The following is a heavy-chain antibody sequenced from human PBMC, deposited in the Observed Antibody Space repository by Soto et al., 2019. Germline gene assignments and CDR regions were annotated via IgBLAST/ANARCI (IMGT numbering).Heavy chain of an antibody. J-gene: IGHJ4*02. Sequence: QVQLVQSGAEVKKPGSSVKVSCKSSGGTFSSYAISWVRQAPGQGLEWMGGIIPIFGTATYAQKFQGRVTITADESTGTAYMGLSSLRSEDTAVYYCARESRYCSGGSCYFLPGIDYWGQGTLVNFSS. CDR2: IIPIFGTA. CDR3: ARESRYCSGGSCYFLPGIDY. V-gene: IGHV1-69*12. CDR1: GGTFSSYA. D-gene: IGHD2-15*01.